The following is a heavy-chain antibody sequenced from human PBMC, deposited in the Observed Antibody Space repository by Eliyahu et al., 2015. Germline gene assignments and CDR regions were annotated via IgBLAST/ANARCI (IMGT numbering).Heavy chain of an antibody. CDR3: ARDQPRSRTKAVAGTGHFQH. V-gene: IGHV3-21*01. CDR2: ISSSSSYI. Sequence: MNWVRQAPGKGLEWVSSISSSSSYIYYADSVKGRFTISRDNAKNSLYLQMNSLRAEDTAVYYCARDQPRSRTKAVAGTGHFQHWGQGTLVTVSS. D-gene: IGHD6-19*01. J-gene: IGHJ1*01.